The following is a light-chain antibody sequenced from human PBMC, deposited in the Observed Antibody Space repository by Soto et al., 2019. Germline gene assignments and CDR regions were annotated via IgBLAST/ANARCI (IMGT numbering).Light chain of an antibody. V-gene: IGKV3-20*01. Sequence: EIVLTQSPGTLSLSPGERATLCCRAGQSVTSSYLAWYQQKPCQAPRLLIYGASSRATGIPDRFSGSGSGTDFTLTISRLEPEDFAVYFCQQYGSSPTWTFGQGTKVDI. CDR1: QSVTSSY. CDR3: QQYGSSPTWT. J-gene: IGKJ1*01. CDR2: GAS.